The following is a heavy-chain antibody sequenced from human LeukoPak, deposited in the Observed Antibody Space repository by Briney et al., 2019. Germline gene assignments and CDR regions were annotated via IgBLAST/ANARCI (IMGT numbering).Heavy chain of an antibody. V-gene: IGHV1-24*01. CDR3: ATGRIAARPGNWFDP. CDR1: GYTLTELS. J-gene: IGHJ5*02. D-gene: IGHD6-6*01. CDR2: FDPEDGET. Sequence: ASVKVSCKVSGYTLTELSLHWVRQAPGKGLEWMGGFDPEDGETIYAQKFQGRVTMTEDTSTDTAYMELSSLRSEDTAVYYCATGRIAARPGNWFDPWGQGTLVTVSS.